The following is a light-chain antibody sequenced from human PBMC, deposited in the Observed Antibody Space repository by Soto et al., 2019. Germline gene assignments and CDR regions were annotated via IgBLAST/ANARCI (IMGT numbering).Light chain of an antibody. CDR2: AAS. J-gene: IGKJ4*01. Sequence: EIVLTQSPGTLSLSPGERATLSCRASQSASSNYLAWYQQKPGQAPRLLIYAASTRATGIPDRFSGSGSGTDFTLTISRLEPGDFAVYYCQQYGRSPPLIFGGGTKVEIK. CDR1: QSASSNY. V-gene: IGKV3-20*01. CDR3: QQYGRSPPLI.